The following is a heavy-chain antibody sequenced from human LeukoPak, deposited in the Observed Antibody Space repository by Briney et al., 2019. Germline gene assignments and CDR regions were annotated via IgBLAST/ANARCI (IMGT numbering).Heavy chain of an antibody. V-gene: IGHV1-2*02. CDR3: ARDNLAAAGTVDY. CDR1: GYTFTGYY. Sequence: ASVKVSCKASGYTFTGYYMHWVRQAPGQGLEWMGWINPNSGGTNYAQKFQGRVTMTRDTSTSTVYMELSSLRSEDTAVYYCARDNLAAAGTVDYWGQGTLVTVSS. CDR2: INPNSGGT. D-gene: IGHD6-13*01. J-gene: IGHJ4*02.